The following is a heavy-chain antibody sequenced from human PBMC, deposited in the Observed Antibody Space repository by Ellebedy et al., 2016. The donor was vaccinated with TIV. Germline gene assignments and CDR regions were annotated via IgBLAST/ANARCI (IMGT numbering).Heavy chain of an antibody. Sequence: GESLKISXAASGFTFSSYSMNWVRQAPGKGLEWVSSISSSSSYIYYADSVKGRFTISRDNAKNSLYLQMNSLRAEDTAVYYCARDRDNWNDGRVWFDPWGQGTLVTVSS. CDR1: GFTFSSYS. V-gene: IGHV3-21*01. D-gene: IGHD1-20*01. J-gene: IGHJ5*02. CDR2: ISSSSSYI. CDR3: ARDRDNWNDGRVWFDP.